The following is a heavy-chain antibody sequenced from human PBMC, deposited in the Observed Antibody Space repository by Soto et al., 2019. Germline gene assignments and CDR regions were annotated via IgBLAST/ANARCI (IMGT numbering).Heavy chain of an antibody. CDR1: GFTFSSYS. D-gene: IGHD4-4*01. J-gene: IGHJ4*02. CDR3: ARTISPMTTVTTTLDRAGLATFDY. V-gene: IGHV3-21*01. CDR2: ISSSSSYI. Sequence: PGGSLRLSCAASGFTFSSYSMNWVRQAPGKGLEWVSSISSSSSYIYYADSVKGRFTISRDNAKNSLYLQMNSLRAEDTAVYYCARTISPMTTVTTTLDRAGLATFDYWGQGTLVTVSS.